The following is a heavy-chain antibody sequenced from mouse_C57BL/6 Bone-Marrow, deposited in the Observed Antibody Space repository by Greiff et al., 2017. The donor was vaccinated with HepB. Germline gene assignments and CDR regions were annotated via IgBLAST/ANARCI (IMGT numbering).Heavy chain of an antibody. V-gene: IGHV3-6*01. CDR2: ISYDGSN. Sequence: ESGPGLVKPSQSLSLTCSVTGYSITSGYYWNWIRQFPGNKLEWMGYISYDGSNNYNPSLKNRISITRDTSKNQFFLKLNSVTTEDTATYYCAREGYGRAWFAYWGQGTLVTVSA. CDR1: GYSITSGYY. D-gene: IGHD1-1*02. J-gene: IGHJ3*01. CDR3: AREGYGRAWFAY.